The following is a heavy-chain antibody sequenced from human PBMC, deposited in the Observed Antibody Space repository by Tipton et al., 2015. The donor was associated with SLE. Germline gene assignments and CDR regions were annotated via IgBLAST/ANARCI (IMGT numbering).Heavy chain of an antibody. CDR2: ISGSGGST. D-gene: IGHD2-2*01. V-gene: IGHV3-23*01. Sequence: SLRLSCAASGFTFSSYAMSWVRQAPGKGLGWVSGISGSGGSTYYADSVKGRFTISRDNSKNTLYLQMGRLRAEDMGVYYCAREAVPASNLYYSGVDVWAQGTTVTGSS. CDR3: AREAVPASNLYYSGVDV. J-gene: IGHJ6*02. CDR1: GFTFSSYA.